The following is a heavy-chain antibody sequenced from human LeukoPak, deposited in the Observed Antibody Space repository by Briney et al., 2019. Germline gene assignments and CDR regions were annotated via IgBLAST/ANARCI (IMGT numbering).Heavy chain of an antibody. J-gene: IGHJ3*02. D-gene: IGHD3-10*01. CDR3: ARDILPSGSRAFDI. Sequence: GGSLRLSCAVSGFTLSDYGIHWVRQAPGKGQEWVTIISSDGSIKYADSVKGRFTVSRDSSKNTVYLQMNSLRAEDTAVYYCARDILPSGSRAFDIWGQGTMVTVSS. CDR2: ISSDGSIK. CDR1: GFTLSDYG. V-gene: IGHV3-33*01.